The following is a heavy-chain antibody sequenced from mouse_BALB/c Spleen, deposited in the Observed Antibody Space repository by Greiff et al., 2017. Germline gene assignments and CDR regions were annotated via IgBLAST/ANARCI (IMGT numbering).Heavy chain of an antibody. V-gene: IGHV5-4*02. CDR1: GFTFSDYY. D-gene: IGHD2-3*01. CDR3: ARGDGYYAMDY. CDR2: ISDGGSYT. Sequence: EVKLVESGAGLVKPGGSLKLSCAASGFTFSDYYMNWVRQTPEKRLEWVATISDGGSYTYYPDSVKGRFTISGDNAKTNLYMQISSLTSEDTAMYYCARGDGYYAMDYWGQGTSVTVSS. J-gene: IGHJ4*01.